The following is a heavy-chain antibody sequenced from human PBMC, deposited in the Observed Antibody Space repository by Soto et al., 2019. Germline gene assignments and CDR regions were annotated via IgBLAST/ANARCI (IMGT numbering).Heavy chain of an antibody. CDR1: GFTFNIYT. D-gene: IGHD5-12*01. J-gene: IGHJ4*02. CDR2: IGARGSDT. Sequence: EVQLLESGGGLVQPGGSLRLSCAASGFTFNIYTMSWVRQAPGKGLEWVSGIGARGSDTYFPDSVKGRFTISRDNSMDMVYLQRNSVRAEDTAVYFCAKGGTYHIGDFDSWGQGTLVTVSS. V-gene: IGHV3-23*01. CDR3: AKGGTYHIGDFDS.